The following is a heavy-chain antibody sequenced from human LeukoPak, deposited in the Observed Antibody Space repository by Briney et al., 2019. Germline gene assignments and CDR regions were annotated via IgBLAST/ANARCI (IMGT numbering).Heavy chain of an antibody. Sequence: GGSLRLSCAASGFTFSSYAMSWVRRAPARGLEWVSSLRGDGETFYAESVKGRFTISRDNSKNTLYLQMNSLRAEETAVYYCAKQDAYNSGGPADWGQGTLVTVSS. CDR3: AKQDAYNSGGPAD. CDR1: GFTFSSYA. D-gene: IGHD5-24*01. CDR2: LRGDGET. J-gene: IGHJ4*02. V-gene: IGHV3-23*01.